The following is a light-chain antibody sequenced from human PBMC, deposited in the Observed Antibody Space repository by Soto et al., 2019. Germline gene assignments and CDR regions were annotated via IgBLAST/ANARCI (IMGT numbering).Light chain of an antibody. CDR1: QSIGTY. CDR2: DAS. Sequence: IVLTQSPATLSLSPGEGATLSRRASQSIGTYLAWYQHKPGQAPRLLIFDASNRATGIPARFSGSGSGTDFTLTISSLEPEDFAVYYCQQRSNWPRAFGGGTKVDIK. J-gene: IGKJ4*01. V-gene: IGKV3-11*01. CDR3: QQRSNWPRA.